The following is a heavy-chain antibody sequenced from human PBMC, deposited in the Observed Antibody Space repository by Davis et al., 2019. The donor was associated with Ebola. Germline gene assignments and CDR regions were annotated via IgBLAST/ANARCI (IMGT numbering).Heavy chain of an antibody. CDR2: ISSSSSYI. CDR1: GFTFDDYA. D-gene: IGHD1-26*01. V-gene: IGHV3-21*01. Sequence: GESLKISCTASGFTFDDYAMTWVRQAPGKGLEWVSSISSSSSYIYYADSVKGRFTISRDNAKNTLYLQMNSLRAEDTAVYYCARGGGGGSYYLDYWGQGTLVTVSS. CDR3: ARGGGGGSYYLDY. J-gene: IGHJ4*02.